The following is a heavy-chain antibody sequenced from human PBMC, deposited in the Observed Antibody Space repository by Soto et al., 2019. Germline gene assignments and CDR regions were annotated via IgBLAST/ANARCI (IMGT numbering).Heavy chain of an antibody. CDR2: ITWNSDII. D-gene: IGHD7-27*01. CDR3: AKELGPAPSFDF. Sequence: EVELVESGGGLVQPGRSLRLSCTTSGFTFDDYAMHWVRQAPGKGLEWVSGITWNSDIIDYADSVKGRFTVSRDNAKNSLYLQMNSLRAEDTALYYCAKELGPAPSFDFWGQGTLVTVSS. CDR1: GFTFDDYA. V-gene: IGHV3-9*01. J-gene: IGHJ4*02.